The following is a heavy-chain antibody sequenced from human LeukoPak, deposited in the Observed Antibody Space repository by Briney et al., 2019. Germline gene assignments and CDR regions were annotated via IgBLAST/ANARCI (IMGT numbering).Heavy chain of an antibody. CDR2: INESGNT. J-gene: IGHJ4*02. Sequence: SETLSLTCAVYGESFSDHYWTWFRQPPGKGLEWIGEINESGNTNYNPSLKSRVTILVDTSKTQFSLKLNSVTAADTATYYCAKGVSRWGQGTLVTVSS. CDR1: GESFSDHY. V-gene: IGHV4-34*01. CDR3: AKGVSR. D-gene: IGHD2-8*01.